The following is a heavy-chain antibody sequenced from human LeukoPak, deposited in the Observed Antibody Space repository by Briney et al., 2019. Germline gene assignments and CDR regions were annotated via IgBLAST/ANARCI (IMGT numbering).Heavy chain of an antibody. J-gene: IGHJ5*02. V-gene: IGHV4-34*01. CDR2: IYYSGTT. CDR3: AREVDAAAAYNWFDP. Sequence: PSETLSLTCTVYGGSFSGYYWSWIRQPPGKGLEWIGTIYYSGTTYYNPSLKSRVTISVDTSKNQFSLRLSSVTAADTAVYYCAREVDAAAAYNWFDPWGQGTLVTVSS. D-gene: IGHD2-2*01. CDR1: GGSFSGYY.